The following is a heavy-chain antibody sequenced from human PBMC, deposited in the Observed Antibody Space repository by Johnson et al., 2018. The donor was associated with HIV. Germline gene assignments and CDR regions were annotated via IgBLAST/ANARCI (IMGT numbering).Heavy chain of an antibody. J-gene: IGHJ3*02. Sequence: VQLVESGGGLVQPGGSLRLSCAASGFTFSSYAMSWVRQAPGKGLEWVSGITWNGGSTGYADSVKGRFTISRDNAKNSLYLQMNSLRAEDTAVYYCARDFSSSSNAFDIWGQGTMVTVSS. CDR1: GFTFSSYA. CDR2: ITWNGGST. CDR3: ARDFSSSSNAFDI. D-gene: IGHD6-6*01. V-gene: IGHV3-20*04.